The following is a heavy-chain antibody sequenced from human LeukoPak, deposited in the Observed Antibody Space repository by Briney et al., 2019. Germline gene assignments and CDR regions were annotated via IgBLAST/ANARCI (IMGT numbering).Heavy chain of an antibody. J-gene: IGHJ3*02. Sequence: GESLKISCKGSGYSFTSYWIGWVRQMPGNGLEWMGIIYPGDSDTRYSPSFQGQVTISADKSISTAYLQWSSLKASDTAMYYCARPEFYGSGSYPDAFDIWGQGTMVTVSS. CDR3: ARPEFYGSGSYPDAFDI. CDR2: IYPGDSDT. D-gene: IGHD3-10*01. CDR1: GYSFTSYW. V-gene: IGHV5-51*01.